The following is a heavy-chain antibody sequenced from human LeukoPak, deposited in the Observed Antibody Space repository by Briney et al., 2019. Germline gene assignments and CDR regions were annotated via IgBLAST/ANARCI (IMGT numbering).Heavy chain of an antibody. CDR2: MNPNSGNT. V-gene: IGHV1-8*02. CDR3: ARSDFYGGRPYYYYYGMDV. D-gene: IGHD4-17*01. J-gene: IGHJ6*02. CDR1: GYTFTSYG. Sequence: ASVKVSCKASGYTFTSYGISWVRQAPGQGLEWMGWMNPNSGNTGYAQKFQGRVTMTRNTSISTAYMELSSLRSEDTAVYYCARSDFYGGRPYYYYYGMDVWGQGTTVTVSS.